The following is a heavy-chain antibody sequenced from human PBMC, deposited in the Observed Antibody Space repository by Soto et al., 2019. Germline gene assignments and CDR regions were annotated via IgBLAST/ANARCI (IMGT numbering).Heavy chain of an antibody. CDR1: GGSISGDYY. V-gene: IGHV4-30-4*08. CDR2: IYYSGSS. Sequence: PSETLSLTCSCSGGSISGDYYWSWIRQSPEKGLEWIGYIYYSGSSYSNPALQSRLSMSLDTSKNQFSLKLRSVTAADTAVYYCARWGARCPGYLDSSGQGAPVTVS. J-gene: IGHJ5*01. D-gene: IGHD6-25*01. CDR3: ARWGARCPGYLDS.